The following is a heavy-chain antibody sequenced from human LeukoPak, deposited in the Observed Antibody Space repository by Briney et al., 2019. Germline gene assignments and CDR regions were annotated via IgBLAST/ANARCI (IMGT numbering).Heavy chain of an antibody. Sequence: SETLSLTCAVSGYSISSGYYWGWIRPPPGKGLEWIGSIYHSGSTYYNPSLKSRVTISVDTSKNQFSLKLSSVAAADTAVYYCASTYYDILTGYYDYYGMDVWGKGTTVTVSS. V-gene: IGHV4-38-2*01. CDR3: ASTYYDILTGYYDYYGMDV. CDR2: IYHSGST. J-gene: IGHJ6*04. D-gene: IGHD3-9*01. CDR1: GYSISSGYY.